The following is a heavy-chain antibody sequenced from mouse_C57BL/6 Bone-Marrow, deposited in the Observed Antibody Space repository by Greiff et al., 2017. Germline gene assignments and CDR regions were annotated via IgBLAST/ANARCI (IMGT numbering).Heavy chain of an antibody. D-gene: IGHD1-1*01. CDR2: IYPGDGDT. CDR1: GYAFRSSW. V-gene: IGHV1-82*01. CDR3: ARSLSSTVVAMDY. J-gene: IGHJ4*01. Sequence: VQLVESGPELVKPGASVKISCKASGYAFRSSWMNWVKQRPGQGLEWIGRIYPGDGDTNYNGKFKGKATLTADKSSSTAYMQLSSLTSEDSAVYFCARSLSSTVVAMDYWGQGTSVTVSS.